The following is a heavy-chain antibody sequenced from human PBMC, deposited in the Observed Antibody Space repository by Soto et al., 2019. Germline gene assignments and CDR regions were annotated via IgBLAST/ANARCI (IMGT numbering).Heavy chain of an antibody. V-gene: IGHV3-30*18. J-gene: IGHJ4*02. D-gene: IGHD3-10*01. CDR3: AKMAAGGSGSYYNLDY. Sequence: QPGGSLRLSCAASGFTFSSYGMHWVRQAPGKGLEWVAVISYDGSNKYYADSVKGRFTISRDNSKNTLYLQMNSLRAEDTAVYYCAKMAAGGSGSYYNLDYWGQGTLVTVSS. CDR1: GFTFSSYG. CDR2: ISYDGSNK.